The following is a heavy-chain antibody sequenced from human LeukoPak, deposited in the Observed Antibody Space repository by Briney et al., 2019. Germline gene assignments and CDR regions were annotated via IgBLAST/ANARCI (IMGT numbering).Heavy chain of an antibody. CDR3: VRDQPLAALDY. CDR2: IKQDGSDK. CDR1: GFTFSSHW. Sequence: GGSLRLSCAASGFTFSSHWMIWVRQAPGKGLEWVANIKQDGSDKHYMDSVKGRFTISRDNAKNSLYLQMNSLRADDTAVYYCVRDQPLAALDYWGQGTLVTVPS. J-gene: IGHJ4*02. V-gene: IGHV3-7*01. D-gene: IGHD6-13*01.